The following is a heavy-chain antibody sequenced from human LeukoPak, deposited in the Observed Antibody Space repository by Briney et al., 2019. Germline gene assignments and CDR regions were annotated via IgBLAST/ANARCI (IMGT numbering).Heavy chain of an antibody. D-gene: IGHD2-21*01. CDR2: IYTSGGT. V-gene: IGHV4-4*09. Sequence: PSETLSLTCTVSGGTVSSHYWTWIRQPPGKGLEWIGYIYTSGGTTYNPSLNSRVTISVDTSKNQVSLKLVSVTAADSAVYYCARHVWSERGACDFWGQGTMVTVSS. J-gene: IGHJ3*01. CDR1: GGTVSSHY. CDR3: ARHVWSERGACDF.